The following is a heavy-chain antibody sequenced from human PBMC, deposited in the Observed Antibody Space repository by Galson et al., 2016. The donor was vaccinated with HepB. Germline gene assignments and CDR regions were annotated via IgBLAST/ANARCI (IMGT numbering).Heavy chain of an antibody. CDR3: ARSDYGGQGFWYFDL. J-gene: IGHJ2*01. CDR1: DGSIHPSY. CDR2: INHSGDT. V-gene: IGHV4-34*01. Sequence: SETLSLTCVVYDGSIHPSYWSWIRQPPGKGLEWIGEINHSGDTAYNPAFRSRVSISVDTSKNQFSMTLGSMTAADTAVYYCARSDYGGQGFWYFDLWGRGALVTVSS. D-gene: IGHD4-23*01.